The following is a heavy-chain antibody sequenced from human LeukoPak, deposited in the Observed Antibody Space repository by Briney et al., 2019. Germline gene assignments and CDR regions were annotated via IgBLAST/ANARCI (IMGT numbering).Heavy chain of an antibody. V-gene: IGHV4-59*01. CDR2: IYYSGST. J-gene: IGHJ5*02. D-gene: IGHD3-10*01. CDR1: GGSISSYY. Sequence: PPETLSLTCTVSGGSISSYYWSWIRQPPGKGLEWIGYIYYSGSTNYNPSLKSRVTISVDTSKNQFSLKLSSVTAADTAVYYCAREVRGVNGWFDPWGQGTLVTVSS. CDR3: AREVRGVNGWFDP.